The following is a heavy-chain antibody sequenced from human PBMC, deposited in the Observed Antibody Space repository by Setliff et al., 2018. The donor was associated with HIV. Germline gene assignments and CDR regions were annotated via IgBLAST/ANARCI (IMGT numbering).Heavy chain of an antibody. J-gene: IGHJ5*02. CDR3: AHSNLYSGSYLNWFDP. D-gene: IGHD1-26*01. CDR2: IFWDDDK. Sequence: SGPTRVNPTQTLTLTCTFSGFSLSTSGVGVGWIRQPPGKALEWLALIFWDDDKRYSPSLKSRLTITKDTSKNQVVLTMTNMHPVDTATYYCAHSNLYSGSYLNWFDPWGQGTLVTVSS. V-gene: IGHV2-5*02. CDR1: GFSLSTSGVG.